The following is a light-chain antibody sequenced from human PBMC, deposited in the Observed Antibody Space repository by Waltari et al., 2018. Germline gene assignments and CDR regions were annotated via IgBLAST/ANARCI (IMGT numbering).Light chain of an antibody. CDR2: EGN. Sequence: KFLLTQPHSVSDSPGKTVTISCTRSGGSIAATLVPGYHQRPGSAPVTVIYEGNRRPSGVSDRFSGSIDTSSNSASLTISGLKTGDDGDYYCQSYDDNSVVFGGGTKLTVL. J-gene: IGLJ2*01. V-gene: IGLV6-57*03. CDR3: QSYDDNSVV. CDR1: GGSIAATL.